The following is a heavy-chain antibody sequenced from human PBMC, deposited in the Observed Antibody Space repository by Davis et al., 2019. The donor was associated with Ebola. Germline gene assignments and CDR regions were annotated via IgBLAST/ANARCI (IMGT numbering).Heavy chain of an antibody. D-gene: IGHD6-19*01. CDR3: ARLRATKISSGWTTDCFDP. V-gene: IGHV3-7*03. J-gene: IGHJ5*02. CDR2: IRLDGSRE. CDR1: GFRFSDYW. Sequence: GGSLRLSCAASGFRFSDYWMSWVRQSPGKGLEWVANIRLDGSRESYAGSVKGRFTISRDNAKNSLYLQMDSLRAEDTAVYYCARLRATKISSGWTTDCFDPWGQGTLVTVSS.